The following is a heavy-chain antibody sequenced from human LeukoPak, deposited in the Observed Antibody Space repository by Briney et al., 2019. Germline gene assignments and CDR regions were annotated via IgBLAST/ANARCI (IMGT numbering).Heavy chain of an antibody. J-gene: IGHJ3*02. D-gene: IGHD3-22*01. V-gene: IGHV1-69*01. Sequence: GSSVKVSRTASGGTFSSYAISWVRQAPGQGLEWMGGIIPIFGTANYAQKFQGRVTITADESTSTAYMELSSLRSEDTAVYYCARAFGYYDSSGYYDYDAFDIWGQGTMVTVSS. CDR1: GGTFSSYA. CDR2: IIPIFGTA. CDR3: ARAFGYYDSSGYYDYDAFDI.